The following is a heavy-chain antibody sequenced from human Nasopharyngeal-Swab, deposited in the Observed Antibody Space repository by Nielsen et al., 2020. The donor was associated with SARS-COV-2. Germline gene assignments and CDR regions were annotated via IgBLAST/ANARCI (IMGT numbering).Heavy chain of an antibody. CDR2: IIPIFGTA. D-gene: IGHD2-2*01. J-gene: IGHJ6*03. CDR1: GGTFSSYA. CDR3: ARALAVVPAAISNYYYYYYMDV. V-gene: IGHV1-69*13. Sequence: SVKVSCKASGGTFSSYAISWVRQAPGQGLEWMGGIIPIFGTANYAQKFQGRVTITADESTSTAYMELSSLRSEDTAVYYCARALAVVPAAISNYYYYYYMDVWGKGTTATVSS.